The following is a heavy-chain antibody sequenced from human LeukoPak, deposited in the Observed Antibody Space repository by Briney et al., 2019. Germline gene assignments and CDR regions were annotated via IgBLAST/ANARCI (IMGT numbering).Heavy chain of an antibody. CDR2: INPSGGST. J-gene: IGHJ4*02. Sequence: ASVKVSCKASGYTFTSYYMHWVRQAPGQGLEWMGIINPSGGSTSYAQKFQGRVTMTRDTSTSTVYMELSSLRSEDTAVYYCYTGRSVAGLDYWGQGTLVTVSS. CDR3: YTGRSVAGLDY. D-gene: IGHD6-19*01. CDR1: GYTFTSYY. V-gene: IGHV1-46*03.